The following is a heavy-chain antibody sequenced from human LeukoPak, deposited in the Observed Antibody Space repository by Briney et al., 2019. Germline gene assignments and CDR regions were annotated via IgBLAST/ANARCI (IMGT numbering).Heavy chain of an antibody. CDR2: IYYTGST. CDR3: ATDYDISGCYYVPDAFDI. V-gene: IGHV4-39*02. D-gene: IGHD3-22*01. Sequence: SETLSLTCTVSGGSISSSPYYWVWIRQPPGKGLEWIGSIYYTGSTYYNPSLKSRVTISVDTSKNHFSLKLSSVTAADTALYYCATDYDISGCYYVPDAFDIWGQGTMLTVSS. J-gene: IGHJ3*02. CDR1: GGSISSSPYY.